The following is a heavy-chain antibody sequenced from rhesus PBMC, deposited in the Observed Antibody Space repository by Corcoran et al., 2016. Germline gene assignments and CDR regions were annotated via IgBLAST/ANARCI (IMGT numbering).Heavy chain of an antibody. D-gene: IGHD6S26*01. CDR1: GGSISDDYY. CDR3: ARDRYSSGWSYFDY. J-gene: IGHJ4*01. Sequence: QVQLQESGPGLVKPSETLSLTCAVSGGSISDDYYWSWIRQPPGKGLEWIGYIYGSGGGTNYNPSLKNRVTISINTSKNQFSLRLSSVTAADTAVYYCARDRYSSGWSYFDYWGQGVLVTVSS. V-gene: IGHV4-106*01. CDR2: IYGSGGGT.